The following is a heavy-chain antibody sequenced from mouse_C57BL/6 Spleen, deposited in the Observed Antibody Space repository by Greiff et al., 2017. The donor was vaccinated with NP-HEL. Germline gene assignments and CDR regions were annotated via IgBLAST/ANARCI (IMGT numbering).Heavy chain of an antibody. Sequence: EVKLQESGGGLVQPGGSLKLSCAASGFTFSDYGMAWVRQAPRKGPEWVAFISNLAYSIYYADTVTGRFTISRENAKNTLYLEMSSLRSDDTAMYYCARRGLRYAMDYWGQGTSVTVSS. J-gene: IGHJ4*01. CDR1: GFTFSDYG. V-gene: IGHV5-15*01. D-gene: IGHD2-4*01. CDR2: ISNLAYSI. CDR3: ARRGLRYAMDY.